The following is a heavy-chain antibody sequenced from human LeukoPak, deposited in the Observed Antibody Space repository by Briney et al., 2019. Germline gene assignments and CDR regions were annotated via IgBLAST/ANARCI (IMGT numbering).Heavy chain of an antibody. CDR2: FDPEDGET. CDR3: ATGRITMIVVVIDAFDI. Sequence: ASVKVSCKVSGYTLTELSMHWVRQAPGKGLEWMGGFDPEDGETIYAQKFQGRVTMTEDTSTDTAYMELSSLRSEDTAAYYCATGRITMIVVVIDAFDIWGQGTMVTVSS. CDR1: GYTLTELS. D-gene: IGHD3-22*01. V-gene: IGHV1-24*01. J-gene: IGHJ3*02.